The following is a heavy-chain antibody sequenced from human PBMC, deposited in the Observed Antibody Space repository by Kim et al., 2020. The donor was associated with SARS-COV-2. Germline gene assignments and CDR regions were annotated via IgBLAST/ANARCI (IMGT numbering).Heavy chain of an antibody. CDR1: GFPFSSYS. V-gene: IGHV3-30-3*02. D-gene: IGHD2-15*01. CDR2: ISYDGRSE. J-gene: IGHJ3*01. Sequence: GGSLRLSCVTSGFPFSSYSLHWVRQAPGKGLEWVTGISYDGRSEYYIDSVKGRFTISKDNSEDTLYLYINSLRPEDTAVYYCVAPGYFCSGRSCQEEDAFDVWGQGIMVTVSS. CDR3: VAPGYFCSGRSCQEEDAFDV.